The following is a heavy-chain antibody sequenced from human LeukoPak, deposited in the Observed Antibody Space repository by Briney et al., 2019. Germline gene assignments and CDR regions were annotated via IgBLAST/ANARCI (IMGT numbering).Heavy chain of an antibody. CDR1: GGSISSYY. J-gene: IGHJ4*02. Sequence: SETLSLTCTVPGGSISSYYWSWIRQPPGKGLEWIGYIYYSGSTNYNPSLKGRVTISVDTSKNQFSLKLSSVTAADTAVYYCASKAYYYDSSGYSPFDYWGQGTLVTVSS. CDR2: IYYSGST. D-gene: IGHD3-22*01. V-gene: IGHV4-59*01. CDR3: ASKAYYYDSSGYSPFDY.